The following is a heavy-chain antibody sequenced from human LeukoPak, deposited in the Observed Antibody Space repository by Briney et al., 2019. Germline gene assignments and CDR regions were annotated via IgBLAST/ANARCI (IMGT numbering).Heavy chain of an antibody. V-gene: IGHV3-21*01. CDR1: GFTFSSYT. D-gene: IGHD7-27*01. CDR3: TGQQGMDY. CDR2: ISTSSSSI. J-gene: IGHJ4*02. Sequence: GGSLRLSCAASGFTFSSYTMNWVRQAPAQALEWVSFISTSSSSIYYADSVKGRFTISRGNAENSLYLQMMSLRAEDTAVYDCTGQQGMDYWGQGTLVTVSS.